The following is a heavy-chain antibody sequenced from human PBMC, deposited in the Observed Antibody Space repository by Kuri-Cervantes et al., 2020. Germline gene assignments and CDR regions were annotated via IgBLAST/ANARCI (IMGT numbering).Heavy chain of an antibody. V-gene: IGHV1-3*01. J-gene: IGHJ5*02. D-gene: IGHD6-19*01. CDR3: ATGTGPGIAVAGIVGRSGIVRGNWFDP. CDR1: GYTFTSYA. Sequence: ASVKVSCKASGYTFTSYAMHWVRQAPGQRLEWMGWINAGNGNTKYSQKFQGRVTMTEDTPTDTAYMELSSLRSEDTAVYYCATGTGPGIAVAGIVGRSGIVRGNWFDPWGQGTLVTVSS. CDR2: INAGNGNT.